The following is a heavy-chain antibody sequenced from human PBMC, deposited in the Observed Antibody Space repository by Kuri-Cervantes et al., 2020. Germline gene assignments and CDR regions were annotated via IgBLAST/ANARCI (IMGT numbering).Heavy chain of an antibody. V-gene: IGHV3-33*08. Sequence: GESLKISCAASGFTFSSYAMHWVRQAPGKGLEWVAVIWSDGSNQYYADSVKGRFTISRDNSKNTLFLHMNSLRAEDTAVYYCARDTSKGSSGWFRIDYWGQGTLVTVSS. CDR2: IWSDGSNQ. CDR1: GFTFSSYA. D-gene: IGHD6-19*01. J-gene: IGHJ4*02. CDR3: ARDTSKGSSGWFRIDY.